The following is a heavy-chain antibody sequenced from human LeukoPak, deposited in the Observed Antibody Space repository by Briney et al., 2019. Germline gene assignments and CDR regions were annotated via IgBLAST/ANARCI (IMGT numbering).Heavy chain of an antibody. Sequence: PGGSLGLSCAASGFTVSNNYMNWVRQAPGKGLEWVSIIYSGGSTYYADSVKGRFTISRDNSKNTLYLQMNSLRVEDTAVYYCARVRRSLDLSGSYSVSGEDYWGQGTLVTVSS. CDR1: GFTVSNNY. CDR2: IYSGGST. D-gene: IGHD1-26*01. CDR3: ARVRRSLDLSGSYSVSGEDY. V-gene: IGHV3-66*01. J-gene: IGHJ4*02.